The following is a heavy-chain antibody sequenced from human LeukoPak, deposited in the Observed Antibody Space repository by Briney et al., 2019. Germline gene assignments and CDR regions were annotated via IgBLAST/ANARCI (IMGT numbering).Heavy chain of an antibody. CDR1: GGSISSSSFY. CDR3: ARPGARAFDI. V-gene: IGHV4-39*02. Sequence: SETLSLTCSVSGGSISSSSFYWGWIRQPPGKGLEWIGSISYSGTTYYKPSLRSRLTISVDTSKNHLSLNLTSVTAADTAVYYCARPGARAFDIWGQGTMVTVSS. D-gene: IGHD1-26*01. J-gene: IGHJ3*02. CDR2: ISYSGTT.